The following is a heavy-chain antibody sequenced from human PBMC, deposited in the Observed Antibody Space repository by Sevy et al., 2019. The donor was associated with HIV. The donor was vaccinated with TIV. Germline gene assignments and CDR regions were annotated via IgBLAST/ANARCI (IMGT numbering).Heavy chain of an antibody. Sequence: ASVKVSCKVSGYTLTELSMHWVRQAPGKGLEWMGGFDPEDGEKAYAQKFQGRVTVTEDTSTDTAYMELSSLRSEDTAVYYCATNSRYFSGSTFYSAEGLFDPWGQGTLVTVSS. CDR2: FDPEDGEK. V-gene: IGHV1-24*01. D-gene: IGHD2-15*01. CDR1: GYTLTELS. CDR3: ATNSRYFSGSTFYSAEGLFDP. J-gene: IGHJ5*02.